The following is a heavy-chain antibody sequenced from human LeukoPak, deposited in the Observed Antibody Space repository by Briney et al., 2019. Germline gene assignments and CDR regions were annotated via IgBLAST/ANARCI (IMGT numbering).Heavy chain of an antibody. V-gene: IGHV4-34*01. Sequence: SETLSLTCAVHGGSFSGYYWSWIRQPPGKGLEWIGEINHSGSTNYNPSLKSRVTISVDTSKNQFSLKLSSVTAADTAVYYCARQWELLRISAFDIWGQGTMVTVSS. D-gene: IGHD1-26*01. CDR2: INHSGST. CDR3: ARQWELLRISAFDI. CDR1: GGSFSGYY. J-gene: IGHJ3*02.